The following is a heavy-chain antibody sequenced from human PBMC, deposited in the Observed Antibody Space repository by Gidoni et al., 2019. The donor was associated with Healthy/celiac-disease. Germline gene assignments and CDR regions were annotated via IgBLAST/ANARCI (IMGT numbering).Heavy chain of an antibody. D-gene: IGHD1-20*01. CDR3: ARTRSPPYYNWNDVIRYNWFDP. J-gene: IGHJ5*02. V-gene: IGHV4-34*01. CDR1: GGSFSGYY. Sequence: QVQLQQWGAGLLKPSETLSLTSAVYGGSFSGYYCSWIRQPPGKGLEWIGEINHSGSTNYNPSHKSRVTISVDTSKTQFSLKLSSVTAADTAVYYCARTRSPPYYNWNDVIRYNWFDPWGQGTLVTVSS. CDR2: INHSGST.